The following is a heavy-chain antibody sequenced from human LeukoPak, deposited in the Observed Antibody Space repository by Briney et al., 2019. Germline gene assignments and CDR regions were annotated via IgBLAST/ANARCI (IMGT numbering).Heavy chain of an antibody. V-gene: IGHV4-34*01. CDR1: DASFSDYY. J-gene: IGHJ4*02. CDR2: IHPSGST. CDR3: ARGGSNYSPFDY. D-gene: IGHD5-24*01. Sequence: SETLSLTCAIYDASFSDYYWSWIRQPPGKGLEWIGEIHPSGSTSYNPSLKSRVTISVDKSKNQFSLKLNSVTAADTAVYYCARGGSNYSPFDYWGQGTLVTVSS.